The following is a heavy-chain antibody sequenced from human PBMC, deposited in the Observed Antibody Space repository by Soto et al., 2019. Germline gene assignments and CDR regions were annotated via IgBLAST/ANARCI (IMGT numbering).Heavy chain of an antibody. V-gene: IGHV3-30*18. Sequence: QVQLVESGGGVVQPGRSLRLSCAASGFTFSSYGMHWVRQAPGRGLEWVAVISYDGSNKYYADSVKGRFTISRDNSKNTLYLQMNSLRAEDTAVYYCAKDLYYYDSSGYYAPDIWGQGTMVTVSS. J-gene: IGHJ3*02. CDR1: GFTFSSYG. CDR2: ISYDGSNK. D-gene: IGHD3-22*01. CDR3: AKDLYYYDSSGYYAPDI.